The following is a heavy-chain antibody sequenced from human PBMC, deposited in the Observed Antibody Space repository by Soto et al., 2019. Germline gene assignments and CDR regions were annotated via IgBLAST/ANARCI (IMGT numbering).Heavy chain of an antibody. CDR2: ISSSSSTI. CDR1: GFTFSSYS. J-gene: IGHJ4*02. CDR3: ARDTPNGLATGVSFDY. V-gene: IGHV3-48*02. Sequence: GGSLRLSCAASGFTFSSYSMNWVRQAPGKGLEWVSYISSSSSTIYYADSVKGRFTISRDNAKNSLYLQMNSLRDEDTAVYYCARDTPNGLATGVSFDYWGQGILVTVSS. D-gene: IGHD1-26*01.